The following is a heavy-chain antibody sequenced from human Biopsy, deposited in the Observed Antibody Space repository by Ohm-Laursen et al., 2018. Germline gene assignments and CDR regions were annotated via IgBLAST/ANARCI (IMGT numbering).Heavy chain of an antibody. CDR1: GDSISASTTSY. Sequence: SDTLSLTCSVSGDSISASTTSYWAWLRQPPGKGLEWIGSIYNSETTFYNPSLKSRVAISVDTSTNQFSLKVSSVTAADTALYYCARHPTGFWFDPWGQRTLVTVSS. J-gene: IGHJ5*01. V-gene: IGHV4-39*01. CDR3: ARHPTGFWFDP. CDR2: IYNSETT.